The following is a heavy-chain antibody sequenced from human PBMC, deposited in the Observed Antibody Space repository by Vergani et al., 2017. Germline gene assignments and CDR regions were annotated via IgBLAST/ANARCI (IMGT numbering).Heavy chain of an antibody. CDR1: GDSVISTDYH. Sequence: QVQLQESGPGLVKPSETQSLTCTVSGDSVISTDYHWGWIRQPPGKGLEWIGSMDYSGSTSYNPSLDSRISISFETPKNQFSLRLTSVTAADTAVYYCASKRGACRAAYCHSYDFWGPGTLVGVSS. CDR3: ASKRGACRAAYCHSYDF. V-gene: IGHV4-39*01. D-gene: IGHD2-15*01. CDR2: MDYSGST. J-gene: IGHJ4*02.